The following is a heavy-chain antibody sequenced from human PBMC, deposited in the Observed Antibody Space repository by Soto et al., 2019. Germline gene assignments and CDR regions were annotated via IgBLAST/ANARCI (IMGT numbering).Heavy chain of an antibody. V-gene: IGHV1-18*04. CDR1: GYFFTSYG. Sequence: AAVKVSCKASGYFFTSYGISWVRQAPGQGLEWMGWISPYNGKTKYAQNFQGRVTMTTDTSTYTAYMEVRSLRSDDPAVYYCARDFGSDLSAPGAVFDYWGQGTPVTVSS. CDR3: ARDFGSDLSAPGAVFDY. J-gene: IGHJ4*02. CDR2: ISPYNGKT. D-gene: IGHD3-3*01.